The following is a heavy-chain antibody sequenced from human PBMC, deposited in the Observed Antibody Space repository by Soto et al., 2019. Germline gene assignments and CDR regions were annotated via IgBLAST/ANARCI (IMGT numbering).Heavy chain of an antibody. CDR1: GFTFSNYA. CDR3: AKRPLTADGFDY. V-gene: IGHV3-23*01. J-gene: IGHJ4*02. D-gene: IGHD6-13*01. Sequence: PGGSLRLSCAASGFTFSNYAMTWVRQAPGKGLEWVSVITGSGGGTYFVDSVKGRFTISRDNSKNTVYPQMNSLRAEDTAVYYCAKRPLTADGFDYWGQGTLVTVSS. CDR2: ITGSGGGT.